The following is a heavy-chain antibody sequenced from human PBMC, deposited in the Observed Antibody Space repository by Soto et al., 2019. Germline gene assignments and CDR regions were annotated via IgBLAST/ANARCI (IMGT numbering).Heavy chain of an antibody. CDR3: AKVAARYFDY. CDR2: ISGGIGST. J-gene: IGHJ4*02. D-gene: IGHD2-15*01. V-gene: IGHV3-23*01. CDR1: GFSFGTYA. Sequence: EVQLLESGGGLVQPGGSLRLSCVASGFSFGTYAMTWVRQVPGKGLEWVSTISGGIGSTFYADSVKGRFTISRDISKKMLLLHMNGLRGEDAGTYDCAKVAARYFDYWGRGTLVTVSS.